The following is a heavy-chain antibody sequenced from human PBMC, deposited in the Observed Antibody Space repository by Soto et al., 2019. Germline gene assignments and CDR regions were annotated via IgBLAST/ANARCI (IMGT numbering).Heavy chain of an antibody. V-gene: IGHV3-21*01. J-gene: IGHJ6*02. CDR1: GFTFSGYS. D-gene: IGHD2-8*01. CDR2: ISGPSIYI. Sequence: EVQLVESGGGLVKPGGSLRLSCVASGFTFSGYSINWVRQAPGKGLEWVSYISGPSIYIYYADSVKGPFTISRDNAKSTVYLQMNSLIAEDTAVYYCARGFRNGFNVWGQGTTVSVSS. CDR3: ARGFRNGFNV.